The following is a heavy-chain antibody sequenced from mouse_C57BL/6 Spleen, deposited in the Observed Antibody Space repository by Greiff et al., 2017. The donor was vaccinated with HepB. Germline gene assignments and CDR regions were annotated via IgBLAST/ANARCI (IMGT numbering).Heavy chain of an antibody. D-gene: IGHD1-1*01. J-gene: IGHJ2*01. Sequence: VQLQQSGAELVRPGASVTLSCKASGYTFTDYEMHWVKQTPVHGLEWIGAIDPETGGTAYNQKFKGKAILTADKSSSTAYMELRSLTSEDSAVYYCTDYYGRNYFDYWGQGTTLTVSS. V-gene: IGHV1-15*01. CDR2: IDPETGGT. CDR3: TDYYGRNYFDY. CDR1: GYTFTDYE.